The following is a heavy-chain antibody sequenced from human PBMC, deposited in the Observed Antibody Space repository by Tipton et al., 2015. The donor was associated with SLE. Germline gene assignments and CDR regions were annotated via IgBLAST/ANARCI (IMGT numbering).Heavy chain of an antibody. CDR1: GFTFSSYW. CDR2: IKQDGSEK. J-gene: IGHJ6*03. Sequence: GSLRLSCAASGFTFSSYWMSWVRQAPGKGLEWVANIKQDGSEKYYVDSVKGRFTISRDNAKNSLYLQMNSLRAEDTAVYYCARAPRYSSGYYYYMDVWGKGTTVTVSS. CDR3: ARAPRYSSGYYYYMDV. V-gene: IGHV3-7*03. D-gene: IGHD6-19*01.